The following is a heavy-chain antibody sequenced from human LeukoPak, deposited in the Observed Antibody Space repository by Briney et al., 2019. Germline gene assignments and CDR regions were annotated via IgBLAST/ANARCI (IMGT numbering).Heavy chain of an antibody. CDR1: GGSISSYY. D-gene: IGHD5-18*01. J-gene: IGHJ4*02. V-gene: IGHV4-59*08. CDR2: IYYSGST. CDR3: ARVSSYGYRASFDY. Sequence: SETLSLTCTVSGGSISSYYWSWIRQPPGKGLEWIGYIYYSGSTNYNPSLKSRVTISVDTSKNQFSLKLSSVTAADTAVYYCARVSSYGYRASFDYWGQGTLVTVSS.